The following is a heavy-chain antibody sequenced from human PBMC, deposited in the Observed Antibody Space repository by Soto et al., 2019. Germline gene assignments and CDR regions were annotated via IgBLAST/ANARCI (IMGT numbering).Heavy chain of an antibody. D-gene: IGHD5-12*01. CDR2: INHSGST. CDR3: ARGEGRLVGTWFDP. CDR1: GGSFSRYY. V-gene: IGHV4-34*01. J-gene: IGHJ5*02. Sequence: SETLSLTCDVYGGSFSRYYWNWIRQPPGKGLEWLGEINHSGSTNYNPSLESRVTISLDTSKTQFSLKLTSVTAADTAVYYCARGEGRLVGTWFDPWGQGTLVTVSS.